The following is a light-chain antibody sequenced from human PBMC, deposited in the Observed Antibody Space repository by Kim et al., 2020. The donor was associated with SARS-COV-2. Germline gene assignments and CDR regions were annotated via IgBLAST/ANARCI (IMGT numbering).Light chain of an antibody. Sequence: KTVTISWTSSSGSMASNYVQWYQQRPGSAPTTVIYEDNQRPSGVPDRFSGSIDSSSNSASLTISGLKTEDEADYYCQSYDSSNLWVFGGGTQLTVL. CDR2: EDN. J-gene: IGLJ3*02. V-gene: IGLV6-57*02. CDR1: SGSMASNY. CDR3: QSYDSSNLWV.